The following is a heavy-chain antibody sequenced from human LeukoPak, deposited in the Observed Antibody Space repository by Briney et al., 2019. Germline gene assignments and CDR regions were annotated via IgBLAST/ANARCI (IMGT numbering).Heavy chain of an antibody. V-gene: IGHV4-61*02. CDR3: ARDDDYYDSSGYYYSDY. J-gene: IGHJ4*02. Sequence: SQALFLSCSVSGGSISCGSYYWSWIRQPGGEGLEWSGRIYTSGSTNYNPSLKSRVTISVDTSKNQFSLKLIPVTAADTAVYYCARDDDYYDSSGYYYSDYWGQGTLVTVSS. CDR1: GGSISCGSYY. D-gene: IGHD3-22*01. CDR2: IYTSGST.